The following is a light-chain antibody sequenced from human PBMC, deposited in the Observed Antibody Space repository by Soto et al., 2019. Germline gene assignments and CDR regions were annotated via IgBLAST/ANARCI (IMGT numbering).Light chain of an antibody. CDR2: KAS. CDR3: QQYHSYSRT. CDR1: QTIFSW. J-gene: IGKJ1*01. Sequence: DIKMTQSPSTLSASVGARVTITCRASQTIFSWLAWYQQKPGTPPKLLIYKASTLQSGVPSRFSGSGSGTECTLTISSLQPDDIATYYCQQYHSYSRTFGQGTKVDI. V-gene: IGKV1-5*03.